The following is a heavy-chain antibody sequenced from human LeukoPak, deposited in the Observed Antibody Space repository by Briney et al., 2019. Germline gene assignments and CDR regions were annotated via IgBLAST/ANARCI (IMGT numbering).Heavy chain of an antibody. CDR1: GGIFSSYA. CDR2: IIPIFGTA. J-gene: IGHJ6*02. D-gene: IGHD1-14*01. V-gene: IGHV1-69*13. CDR3: ARDGNRDNGMDV. Sequence: ASVKVSCKASGGIFSSYAISWVRQATGQGLEWMGGIIPIFGTANYAQKFQGRVTITADESTSTAYMELSSLRSEDTAVYYCARDGNRDNGMDVWGQGTTVTVSS.